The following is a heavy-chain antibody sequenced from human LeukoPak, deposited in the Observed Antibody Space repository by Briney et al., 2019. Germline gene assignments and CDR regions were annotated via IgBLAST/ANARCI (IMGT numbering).Heavy chain of an antibody. D-gene: IGHD6-13*01. V-gene: IGHV4-30-2*01. CDR2: IYQSGST. Sequence: PSETLSLTCAVSGGSISSAGYSWSWIRQPPGKGLEWIGYIYQSGSTYYNPSLKSRVTISVDRSKNQFSLKLSSVTAADTAVYYCARIAEPLYYSDYWGQGTLATVSS. CDR3: ARIAEPLYYSDY. CDR1: GGSISSAGYS. J-gene: IGHJ4*02.